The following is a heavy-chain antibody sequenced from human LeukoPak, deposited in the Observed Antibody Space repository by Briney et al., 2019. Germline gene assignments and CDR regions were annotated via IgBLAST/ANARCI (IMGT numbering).Heavy chain of an antibody. CDR3: ARILYGDYLFDY. V-gene: IGHV1-18*04. CDR1: GYTFTSYG. D-gene: IGHD4-17*01. Sequence: ASVKVSCKASGYTFTSYGISWVRQAPGQGLEWMGWISAYNGNTNYAQKLQGRATMTTDTSTSTAYMELRSLRSDDTAVYYCARILYGDYLFDYWGQGTLVTVSS. CDR2: ISAYNGNT. J-gene: IGHJ4*02.